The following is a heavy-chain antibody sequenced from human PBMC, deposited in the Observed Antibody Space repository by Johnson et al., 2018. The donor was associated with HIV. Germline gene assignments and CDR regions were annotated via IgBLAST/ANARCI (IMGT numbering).Heavy chain of an antibody. Sequence: VQLVESGGGLVQPGGSLRLSCAASGFTFSSYAMSWVRQAPGKGLEWVSAISGSGGSTYYADSVKGRFTISRDNSKKKLYLQMGSLRAEDMAVYYCARDPLENDYIWGQGTMVTVSS. CDR2: ISGSGGST. V-gene: IGHV3-23*04. CDR3: ARDPLENDYI. J-gene: IGHJ3*01. D-gene: IGHD3-16*01. CDR1: GFTFSSYA.